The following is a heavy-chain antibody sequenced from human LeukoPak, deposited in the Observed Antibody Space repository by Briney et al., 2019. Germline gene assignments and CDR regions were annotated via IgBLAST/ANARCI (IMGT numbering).Heavy chain of an antibody. CDR3: AREPRPRGGWFVSE. V-gene: IGHV1-2*02. CDR2: INPNSGGT. Sequence: ASVKVSCKASGYTFTGYYMHWVRQAPGQGLEWMGWINPNSGGTNYAQKFQGRVSMTRDTSISTLYMDLSSLRSDDTAVYYCAREPRPRGGWFVSEWGQGTRVTVSS. CDR1: GYTFTGYY. J-gene: IGHJ4*02. D-gene: IGHD6-19*01.